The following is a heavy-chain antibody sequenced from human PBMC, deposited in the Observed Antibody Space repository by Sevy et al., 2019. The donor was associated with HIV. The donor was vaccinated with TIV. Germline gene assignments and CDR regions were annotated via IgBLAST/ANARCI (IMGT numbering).Heavy chain of an antibody. CDR1: GVSISNYY. Sequence: SQTLSLTCTVSGVSISNYYWAWIRQAPGEGLECVGFSGSSNYNPSLKSRVTTSVDTSKNHFSLKLSSVTVADTAIYYCATGGPNQHQLDYFDYWVQGTLVTVSS. CDR3: ATGGPNQHQLDYFDY. J-gene: IGHJ4*02. V-gene: IGHV4-59*01. CDR2: SGSS. D-gene: IGHD6-13*01.